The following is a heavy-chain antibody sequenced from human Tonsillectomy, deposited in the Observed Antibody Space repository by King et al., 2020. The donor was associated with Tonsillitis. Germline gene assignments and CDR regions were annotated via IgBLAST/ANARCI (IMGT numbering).Heavy chain of an antibody. CDR2: ISGIGGST. V-gene: IGHV3-23*04. J-gene: IGHJ4*02. CDR1: GFTFSSYA. D-gene: IGHD3-22*01. CDR3: ASATGSSGNLNYFDF. Sequence: QLVQSGGGLVQPGGSLRLSCAASGFTFSSYAMNWVRQAPGKGLEWVSSISGIGGSTNYAGSVKGRFTISRDNSKNTLYLQMNSLRVEDTAVYYCASATGSSGNLNYFDFWGQGTLVTVSS.